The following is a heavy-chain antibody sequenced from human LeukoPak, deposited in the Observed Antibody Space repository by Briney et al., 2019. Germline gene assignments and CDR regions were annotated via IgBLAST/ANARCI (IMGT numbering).Heavy chain of an antibody. J-gene: IGHJ4*02. D-gene: IGHD2-21*02. CDR1: GYTFTGYY. V-gene: IGHV1-2*02. Sequence: ASVKVSCKSSGYTFTGYYMHWVRQAPGQGLEWMGWINPNSGGTNYAQKFQGRVTMTRDTSISTAYMELSRLRSDDTAVYYCARVETYCGGDCDSHFDYWGQGTLVTVSS. CDR2: INPNSGGT. CDR3: ARVETYCGGDCDSHFDY.